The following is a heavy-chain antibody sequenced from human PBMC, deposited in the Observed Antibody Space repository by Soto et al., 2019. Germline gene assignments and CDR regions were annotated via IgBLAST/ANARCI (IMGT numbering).Heavy chain of an antibody. J-gene: IGHJ4*02. D-gene: IGHD4-17*01. Sequence: EVQLVESGGGLVKPGGSPRLSCAASGFTFTSYTMNWVRQAPGKGLEWVSCISSSDDYIYYADSVKGRFTISRDNAKNSLYLQMNSLRAEDTAVYYCARDLTTVTYERDYWGQGTLVTVSS. CDR1: GFTFTSYT. V-gene: IGHV3-21*01. CDR3: ARDLTTVTYERDY. CDR2: ISSSDDYI.